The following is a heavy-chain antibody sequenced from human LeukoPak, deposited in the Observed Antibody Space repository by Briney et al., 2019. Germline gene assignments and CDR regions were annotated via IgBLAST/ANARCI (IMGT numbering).Heavy chain of an antibody. V-gene: IGHV1-18*01. Sequence: GASVKVSCKASGYTFTSYGISWVRQAPGQGLEWMGWISAYNGNTNYAQKLQGRVTMTTDTSTSTAYMELRSLRSDDTAVYYCARDLAGYFDWLLAPFDPWGQGTLVTVSS. CDR3: ARDLAGYFDWLLAPFDP. CDR1: GYTFTSYG. J-gene: IGHJ5*02. D-gene: IGHD3-9*01. CDR2: ISAYNGNT.